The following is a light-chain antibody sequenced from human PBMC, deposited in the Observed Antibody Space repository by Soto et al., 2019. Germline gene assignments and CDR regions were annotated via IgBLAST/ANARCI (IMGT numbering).Light chain of an antibody. V-gene: IGKV3D-20*02. CDR3: QQRSNWPSIT. CDR2: DAS. CDR1: LTVSDNY. Sequence: EIVLTHSPGTLSLSPGERATLSCRASLTVSDNYLAWYQQKAGQAPRLVIYDASSRATGTPDRLSGSDSGTDFTLALSRQEPEDFAVYYCQQRSNWPSITVGQGTRLEIK. J-gene: IGKJ5*01.